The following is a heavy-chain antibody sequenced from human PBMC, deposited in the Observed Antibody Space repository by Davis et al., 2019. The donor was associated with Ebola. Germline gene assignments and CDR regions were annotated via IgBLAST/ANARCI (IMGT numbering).Heavy chain of an antibody. D-gene: IGHD3-22*01. CDR2: INAGNGNT. Sequence: AASVKVSCKASGYTFTSYAMHWVRQAPGQRLEWMGWINAGNGNTKYSQKFQGRVTITRDTSASTAYMELSSLRSEDTAVYYCARDLTGRWLLLYYFDYWGQGTLVTVSS. CDR1: GYTFTSYA. J-gene: IGHJ4*02. V-gene: IGHV1-3*01. CDR3: ARDLTGRWLLLYYFDY.